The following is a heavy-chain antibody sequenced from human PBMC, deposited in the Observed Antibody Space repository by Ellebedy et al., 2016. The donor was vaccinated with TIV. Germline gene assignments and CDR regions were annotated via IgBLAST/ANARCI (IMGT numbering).Heavy chain of an antibody. V-gene: IGHV4-59*08. CDR1: GGSISSYY. Sequence: MPSETLSLTCTVSGGSISSYYWSWIRQPPGKGLEWIGYIYYSGSTNYNPSLKSRVTIKVDTSQHQFSLKLSSVTAADTAVYYCASRRSNYDCDYWGQGTLVTVFS. CDR2: IYYSGST. D-gene: IGHD4-11*01. CDR3: ASRRSNYDCDY. J-gene: IGHJ4*02.